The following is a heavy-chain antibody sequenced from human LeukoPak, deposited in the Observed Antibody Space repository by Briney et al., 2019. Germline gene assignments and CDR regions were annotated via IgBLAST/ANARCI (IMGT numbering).Heavy chain of an antibody. CDR2: IIPIFGTA. D-gene: IGHD5-12*01. V-gene: IGHV1-69*13. J-gene: IGHJ6*03. CDR3: ARSVLQWLRLDYYYYYMDV. CDR1: GGTFSGYA. Sequence: SVKVSCKASGGTFSGYAISWVRQAPGQGLEWMGGIIPIFGTANYAQKFQGRVTITADESTSTAYMELSSLRSEDTAVYYCARSVLQWLRLDYYYYYMDVWGKGTTVTVSS.